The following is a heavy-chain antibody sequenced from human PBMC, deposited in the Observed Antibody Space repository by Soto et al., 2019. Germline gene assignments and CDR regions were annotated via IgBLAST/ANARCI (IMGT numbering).Heavy chain of an antibody. D-gene: IGHD2-21*02. CDR3: ARVSGCYFLDY. J-gene: IGHJ4*02. V-gene: IGHV1-3*05. CDR2: INAGNGNT. Sequence: QVRLVQAGAEEKKPGASVKVSCKASGYTFTSYAMHWVRQAPGQRLDGMGWINAGNGNTKYSQKFQGIVTFTRDTSARADYMELSSLRSEDAAVYYCARVSGCYFLDYWGQGTLVTVSS. CDR1: GYTFTSYA.